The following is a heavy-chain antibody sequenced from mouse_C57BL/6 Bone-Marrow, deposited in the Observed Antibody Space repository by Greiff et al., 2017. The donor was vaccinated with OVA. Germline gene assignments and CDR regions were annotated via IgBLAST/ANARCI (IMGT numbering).Heavy chain of an antibody. Sequence: VQLQQSGPELVKPGASVKISCKASGYAFSSSWMNWVKQRPGKGLEWIGRIYPGDGDTNYTGKFKGKATMTADKSSSTAYMQLSSLTSEDSAVYFCARSDYYGSRDYAMDYWGQGTSVTVSS. CDR3: ARSDYYGSRDYAMDY. J-gene: IGHJ4*01. V-gene: IGHV1-82*01. CDR1: GYAFSSSW. CDR2: IYPGDGDT. D-gene: IGHD1-1*01.